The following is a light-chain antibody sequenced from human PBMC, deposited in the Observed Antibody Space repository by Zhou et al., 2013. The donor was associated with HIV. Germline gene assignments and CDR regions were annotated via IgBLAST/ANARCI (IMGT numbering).Light chain of an antibody. Sequence: DIQMTQSPSSLSASVGDRVTITCQASQDIRNYLNWYQQKPGKAPKLLIYDASNLQTGVPSRFSGSGSGTDFSFTISSLQPEDIATYYCHQYDNLPRTFGPGTQGGYQT. CDR3: HQYDNLPRT. CDR2: DAS. CDR1: QDIRNY. V-gene: IGKV1-33*01. J-gene: IGKJ3*01.